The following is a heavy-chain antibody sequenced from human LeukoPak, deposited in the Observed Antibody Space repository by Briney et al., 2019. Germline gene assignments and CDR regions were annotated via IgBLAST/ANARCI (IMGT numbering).Heavy chain of an antibody. Sequence: PSETLSFTCTVSGGSISSGGYYWSWIRQPPGKGLEWIGFIYYCGSTYYNPYLKSRVTISVDTSKNQFSLKLSPVTAADTAVYYCARDSPELNYGDYVFLGFDPWGQGTLVTVSS. D-gene: IGHD4-17*01. CDR3: ARDSPELNYGDYVFLGFDP. CDR1: GGSISSGGYY. V-gene: IGHV4-30-4*08. J-gene: IGHJ5*02. CDR2: IYYCGST.